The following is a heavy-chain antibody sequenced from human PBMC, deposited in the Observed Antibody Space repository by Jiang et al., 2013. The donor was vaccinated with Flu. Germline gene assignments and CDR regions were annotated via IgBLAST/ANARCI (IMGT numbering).Heavy chain of an antibody. Sequence: TCAVSGGSISSGGYSWSWIRQPPGKGLEWIGYIYHSGSTYYNPSLKSRVTISVDRSKNQFSLKLSSVTAADTAVYYCARGDYYGSGSYFNWFDPWGQGTLVTVSS. CDR3: ARGDYYGSGSYFNWFDP. J-gene: IGHJ5*02. CDR1: GGSISSGGYS. CDR2: IYHSGST. V-gene: IGHV4-30-2*01. D-gene: IGHD3-10*01.